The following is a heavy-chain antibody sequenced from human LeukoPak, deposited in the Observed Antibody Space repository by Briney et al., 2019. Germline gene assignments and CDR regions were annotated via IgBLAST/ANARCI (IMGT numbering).Heavy chain of an antibody. CDR2: ISAYNGNT. CDR1: GYTFTSYG. J-gene: IGHJ6*03. Sequence: ASVKVSCKASGYTFTSYGISWVRQAPGQGLEWMGWISAYNGNTNYAQKLQGRVTMTRDMSTSTVYMELSSLRSEDTAVYYCARDSPLYGDYGYYYYYYMDVWGKGTTVTVSS. CDR3: ARDSPLYGDYGYYYYYYMDV. V-gene: IGHV1-18*01. D-gene: IGHD4-17*01.